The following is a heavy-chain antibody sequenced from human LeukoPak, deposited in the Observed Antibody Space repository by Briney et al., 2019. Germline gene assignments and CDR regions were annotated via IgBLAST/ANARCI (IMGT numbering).Heavy chain of an antibody. CDR1: GFTFSTYA. Sequence: GGSLRLSCVASGFTFSTYAMSWVRQAPGKGLEWVSAISGGGAATYYADSVKGRFTMSRDNSKNTLYLQINSLRAEDTAVYYCAKYGSVTVRYNGMDVWGQGTTVTVSS. D-gene: IGHD4-17*01. CDR2: ISGGGAAT. V-gene: IGHV3-23*01. CDR3: AKYGSVTVRYNGMDV. J-gene: IGHJ6*02.